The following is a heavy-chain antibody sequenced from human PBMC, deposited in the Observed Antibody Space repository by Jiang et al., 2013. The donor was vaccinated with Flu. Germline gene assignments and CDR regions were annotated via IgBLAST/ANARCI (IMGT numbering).Heavy chain of an antibody. J-gene: IGHJ6*02. Sequence: GAEVKKPGASVKVSCKASGYTFTSYGISWVRQAPGQGLEWMGWISAYNGNTNYAQKLQGRVTMTTDTSTSTAYMELRSLRSDDTAVYYCARDDGYCSSTSCYKGATDYYYYGMDVWGQGTTVTVSS. V-gene: IGHV1-18*01. CDR2: ISAYNGNT. D-gene: IGHD2-2*03. CDR1: GYTFTSYG. CDR3: ARDDGYCSSTSCYKGATDYYYYGMDV.